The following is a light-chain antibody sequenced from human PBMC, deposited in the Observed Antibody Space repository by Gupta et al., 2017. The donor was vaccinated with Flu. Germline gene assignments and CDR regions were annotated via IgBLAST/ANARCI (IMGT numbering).Light chain of an antibody. CDR1: QSVSSSY. CDR3: QQYGSSYLT. CDR2: GAS. V-gene: IGKV3-20*01. J-gene: IGKJ4*01. Sequence: MVFTQPPGTLSLSPGERATLSCRASQSVSSSYLAWYQQKPGQAPRLLIYGASSRATGIPDRFSGSGSGTDFTLTISRLEPEDFAVYYCQQYGSSYLTFGGGTKVEIK.